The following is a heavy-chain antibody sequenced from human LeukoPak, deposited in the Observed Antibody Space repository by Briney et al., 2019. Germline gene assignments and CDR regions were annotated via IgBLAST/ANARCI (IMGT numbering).Heavy chain of an antibody. J-gene: IGHJ6*04. CDR2: ISYDGSNE. CDR1: GLNLSSYS. Sequence: GGSLRLSCEATGLNLSSYSMCWVRQAPGKGLDWEEVISYDGSNEYYVDSVKGRFTVSRDNSKNTLYLQMNSLSAEDTAVYYCARDRWRSGYDNQDYYYYAMDVWGKGTTVTVS. CDR3: ARDRWRSGYDNQDYYYYAMDV. V-gene: IGHV3-30*04. D-gene: IGHD5-12*01.